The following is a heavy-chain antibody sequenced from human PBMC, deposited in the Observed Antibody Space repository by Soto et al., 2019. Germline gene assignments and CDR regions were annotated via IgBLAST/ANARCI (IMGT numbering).Heavy chain of an antibody. D-gene: IGHD6-19*01. CDR1: GFTFSSCG. CDR3: AKGSQWLGWFDP. Sequence: QVQLVESGGGVVQPGRSLRLSCAASGFTFSSCGMHWVRQAPGKGLEWVAVISYDGSNKYYADSVKGRFTISRDNSKNTLYLQMISLRAEASAVYYCAKGSQWLGWFDPWGQGTLVTVSS. V-gene: IGHV3-30*18. CDR2: ISYDGSNK. J-gene: IGHJ5*02.